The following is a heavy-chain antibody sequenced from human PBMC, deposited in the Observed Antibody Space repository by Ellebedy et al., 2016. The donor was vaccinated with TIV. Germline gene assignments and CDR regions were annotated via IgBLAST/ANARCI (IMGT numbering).Heavy chain of an antibody. D-gene: IGHD3-3*01. CDR3: AKVDPRYGVAPFDS. CDR2: VSHDGNK. CDR1: GFTFSSFG. J-gene: IGHJ4*02. V-gene: IGHV3-30*18. Sequence: GESLKISXAASGFTFSSFGMHWVRQAPGKGLEWVALVSHDGNKYYAESVKGRFTVSRDNSKNTLILQMNSLRAEDSAVYYCAKVDPRYGVAPFDSWGQGTLVIVSS.